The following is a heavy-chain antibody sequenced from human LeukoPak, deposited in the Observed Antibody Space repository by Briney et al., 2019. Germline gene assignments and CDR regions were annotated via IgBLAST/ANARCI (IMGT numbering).Heavy chain of an antibody. CDR1: GYSISSGYY. D-gene: IGHD2-2*01. V-gene: IGHV4-38-2*01. J-gene: IGHJ4*02. CDR2: IYHSGST. Sequence: PSETLSLTCAVSGYSISSGYYWGWIRQPPGKGLEWIGSIYHSGSTYYNPSLKSRVTISVDTSKNQFSLKLSSVTAADTAVYHCAGGLAYCSSTSCHDYWGQGTLVTVSS. CDR3: AGGLAYCSSTSCHDY.